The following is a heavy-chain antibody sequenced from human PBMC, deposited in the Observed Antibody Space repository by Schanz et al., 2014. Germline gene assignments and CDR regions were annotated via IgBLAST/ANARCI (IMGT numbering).Heavy chain of an antibody. Sequence: QVQLVESGGGVVQPGRSLRLSCAASGFTFSSFGMHWVRQAPGKGLEWVAVISYDGSNEYYADSVKGRFTISRDNSKNTLFLQMSSLRAEDTAVYYCARDGDFDYWGQGTLVTVSS. CDR1: GFTFSSFG. CDR3: ARDGDFDY. V-gene: IGHV3-30*03. CDR2: ISYDGSNE. J-gene: IGHJ4*02.